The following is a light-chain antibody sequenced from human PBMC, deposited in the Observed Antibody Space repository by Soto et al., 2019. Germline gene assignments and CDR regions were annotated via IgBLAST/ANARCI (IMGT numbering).Light chain of an antibody. J-gene: IGLJ3*02. CDR3: SSHAGSRV. Sequence: QSALTQPASVSGSPGQSITISCTGTSSDVGGYNYVSWFQLHPGKAPKLMVYEVSNRPSGISSRFSGSKSGNTASLTISGLQAEDEADYYCSSHAGSRVFGGGTKLTVL. CDR2: EVS. V-gene: IGLV2-14*01. CDR1: SSDVGGYNY.